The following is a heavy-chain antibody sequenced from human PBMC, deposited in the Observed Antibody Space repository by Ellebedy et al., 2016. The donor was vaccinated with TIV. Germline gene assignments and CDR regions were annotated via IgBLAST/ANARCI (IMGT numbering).Heavy chain of an antibody. Sequence: SGPTLVKPTETLTLTCTVSGFSLSNIITGVSWFRQPPGKALEWLAHIFPNDKESYTTSLKRRLTISKDTAKSQVVLTMSNMDPVDAATYYCARTLRYCGGDCSFLFDFWGQGTLVTVSS. CDR2: IFPNDKE. CDR1: GFSLSNIITG. V-gene: IGHV2-26*01. D-gene: IGHD2-21*02. CDR3: ARTLRYCGGDCSFLFDF. J-gene: IGHJ4*02.